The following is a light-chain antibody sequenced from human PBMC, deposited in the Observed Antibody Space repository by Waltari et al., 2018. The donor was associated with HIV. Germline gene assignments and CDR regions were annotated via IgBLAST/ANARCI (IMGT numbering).Light chain of an antibody. CDR3: AAWDDSLNAWV. V-gene: IGLV1-44*01. CDR1: SSNIGSNI. Sequence: QSVLTQPPSASGTPGQRLSISCSGSSSNIGSNIVNWYQQLPGTAPKLLIYSNNQPPSGVPDRFSVSKSGTSASLAISGLQSEDEADYYCAAWDDSLNAWVFGGGTKLTVL. CDR2: SNN. J-gene: IGLJ3*02.